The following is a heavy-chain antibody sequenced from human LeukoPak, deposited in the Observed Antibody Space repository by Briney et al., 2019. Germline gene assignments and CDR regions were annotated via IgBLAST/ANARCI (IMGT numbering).Heavy chain of an antibody. J-gene: IGHJ5*02. CDR2: IYYSGST. CDR1: GGSISSGDYY. V-gene: IGHV4-30-4*08. CDR3: ARGSDYGDYLNWFDP. D-gene: IGHD4-17*01. Sequence: PSETLSLTCTVSGGSISSGDYYWSWIRQPPGKGLEWIGYIYYSGSTYYNPSLKSRVTISVDTSKNQFSLKLSSVTAADTAVYYCARGSDYGDYLNWFDPWGQGTLVTVSS.